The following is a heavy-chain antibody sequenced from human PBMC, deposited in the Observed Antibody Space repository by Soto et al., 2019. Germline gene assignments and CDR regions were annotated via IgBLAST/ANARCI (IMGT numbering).Heavy chain of an antibody. V-gene: IGHV4-34*01. CDR1: GVSFSGYY. CDR2: TNHSGST. D-gene: IGHD6-6*01. Sequence: LDTRSLTCAFYGVSFSGYYLSVIRPPPGKGLEWIGETNHSGSTNYNPSLKSRVTISVDPSKNQFSLKLSSVTAADTAVYYCARGIAARHYYYGMDVWGQGTTVTVSS. J-gene: IGHJ6*02. CDR3: ARGIAARHYYYGMDV.